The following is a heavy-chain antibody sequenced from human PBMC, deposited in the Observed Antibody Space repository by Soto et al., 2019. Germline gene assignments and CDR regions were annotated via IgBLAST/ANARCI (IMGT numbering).Heavy chain of an antibody. CDR2: ISSSSSTI. CDR1: GFTFSSYS. D-gene: IGHD4-17*01. CDR3: ARGPYGDYLNWFDP. Sequence: GGSLRLSCAASGFTFSSYSMNWVRQAPGKGLEWVSYISSSSSTIYYADSVKGRFTISRDNAKNSLYLQMNSLRAEDTAVYYCARGPYGDYLNWFDPWGQGTLVTVSS. V-gene: IGHV3-48*01. J-gene: IGHJ5*02.